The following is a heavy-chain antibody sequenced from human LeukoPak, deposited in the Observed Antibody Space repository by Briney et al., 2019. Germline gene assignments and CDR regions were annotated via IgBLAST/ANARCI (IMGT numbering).Heavy chain of an antibody. Sequence: GSLRLSCVASGFTLGNYAMHWVRQAPGKGLEWVAFIRLNTNNKHYADSVKGRFTISRDNSKNTLYLQMNSLRAEDTAVYYCAKSQGYDFWSGYYTGPAPLDYWGQGTLVTVSS. D-gene: IGHD3-3*01. CDR2: IRLNTNNK. CDR1: GFTLGNYA. J-gene: IGHJ4*02. V-gene: IGHV3-30*02. CDR3: AKSQGYDFWSGYYTGPAPLDY.